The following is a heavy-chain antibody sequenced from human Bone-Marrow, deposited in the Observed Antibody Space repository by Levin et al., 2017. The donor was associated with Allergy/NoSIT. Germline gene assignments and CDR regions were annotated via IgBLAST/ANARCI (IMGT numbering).Heavy chain of an antibody. CDR2: IYPGDSDT. CDR1: GYSFSNYW. D-gene: IGHD3/OR15-3a*01. V-gene: IGHV5-51*01. Sequence: KRGESLKISCEASGYSFSNYWIAWVRQMPGKGLEWVGSIYPGDSDTRYSPSFQGQVTISADKSISTAYLQWDSLKASDSARYYCARPLGTGYRNWFDSWGQGTLVTVSS. CDR3: ARPLGTGYRNWFDS. J-gene: IGHJ5*01.